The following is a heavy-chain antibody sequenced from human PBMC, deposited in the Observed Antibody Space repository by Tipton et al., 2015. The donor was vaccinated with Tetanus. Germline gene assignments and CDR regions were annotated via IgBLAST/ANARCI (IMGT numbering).Heavy chain of an antibody. D-gene: IGHD3-16*01. V-gene: IGHV3-30*18. J-gene: IGHJ2*01. CDR1: GLTFSDYG. Sequence: SLRLSCAASGLTFSDYGMHWVRQAPGNGLEWVAVVSSDGRTKFYADSVRGRFTVSRDNSKNTLYPQMDSLRLDDTAIYYCTEESVDYPNAFWYFDLWGRGTLVTVSS. CDR3: TEESVDYPNAFWYFDL. CDR2: VSSDGRTK.